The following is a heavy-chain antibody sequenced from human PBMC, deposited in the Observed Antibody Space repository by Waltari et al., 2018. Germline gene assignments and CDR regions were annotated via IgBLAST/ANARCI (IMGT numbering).Heavy chain of an antibody. J-gene: IGHJ3*02. CDR1: GGSFSGYY. CDR2: ISSSSSTI. V-gene: IGHV3-11*04. D-gene: IGHD3-3*01. CDR3: ARPPYYDFWSGPRGDAFDI. Sequence: QVQLQQWGAGLLKPSETLSLTCAVYGGSFSGYYWSWIRQAPGKGLECVSYISSSSSTIYYADSVKGRFTISRDNAKNSLYLQMNSLRAEDTAVYYCARPPYYDFWSGPRGDAFDIWGQGTMVTVSS.